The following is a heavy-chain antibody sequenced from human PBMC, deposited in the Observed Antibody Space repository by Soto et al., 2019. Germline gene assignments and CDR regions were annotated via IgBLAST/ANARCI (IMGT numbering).Heavy chain of an antibody. CDR3: ARGGGRSSSPKKGHFDY. Sequence: QVQLVESGGGVVQPGRSLRLSCAASGFTFSSYAMHWVRQAPGKGLEWVAVISYDGSNKYYADSVKGRFTISRDNSKNTLYLQMNSLRAEDTAVYYCARGGGRSSSPKKGHFDYWGQGTLVTVSS. J-gene: IGHJ4*02. V-gene: IGHV3-30-3*01. CDR2: ISYDGSNK. CDR1: GFTFSSYA. D-gene: IGHD6-13*01.